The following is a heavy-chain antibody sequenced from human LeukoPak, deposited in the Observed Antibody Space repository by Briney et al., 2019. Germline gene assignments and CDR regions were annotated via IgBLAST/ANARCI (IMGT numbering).Heavy chain of an antibody. J-gene: IGHJ3*02. D-gene: IGHD3-22*01. CDR1: GYTFTKEA. V-gene: IGHV1-18*01. CDR3: ARYQGGYYYDSSGLLSVDAFDI. Sequence: ASVKVSCKAFGYTFTKEAISWVRQAPGQGLEWMGWISAYNGNTNYAQKLQGRVTMTTDTSTSTAYMELRSLRSDDTAVYYCARYQGGYYYDSSGLLSVDAFDIWGQGTMVTVSS. CDR2: ISAYNGNT.